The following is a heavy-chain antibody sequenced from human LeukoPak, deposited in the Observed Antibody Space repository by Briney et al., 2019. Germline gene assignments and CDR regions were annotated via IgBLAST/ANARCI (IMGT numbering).Heavy chain of an antibody. D-gene: IGHD1-26*01. V-gene: IGHV3-66*01. CDR3: ASRVGGGKVDV. CDR2: IYSGGTT. CDR1: GFTVSSNY. Sequence: GGSLRLSCAASGFTVSSNYMRWVRQAPGKGLEWVSVIYSGGTTYYADSVKGRFTISRDNSKNTLCLQMNSLRAEDTAVYYCASRVGGGKVDVWGQGTTVTVSS. J-gene: IGHJ6*02.